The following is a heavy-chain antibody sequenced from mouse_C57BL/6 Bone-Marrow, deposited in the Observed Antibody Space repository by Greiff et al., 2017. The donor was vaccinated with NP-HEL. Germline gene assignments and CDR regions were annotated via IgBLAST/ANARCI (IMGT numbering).Heavy chain of an antibody. CDR2: IFPGSGST. CDR3: ARDYYGSSYYFDY. D-gene: IGHD1-1*01. Sequence: VQLQQSGPELVKPGASVKISCKASGYTFTDYYINWVKQRPGQGLEWIGWIFPGSGSTYYHEKFKGKATLTVDKSSSTAYMLLSSLTSKDAAVEFCARDYYGSSYYFDYWGQGTTLTVSS. CDR1: GYTFTDYY. J-gene: IGHJ2*01. V-gene: IGHV1-75*01.